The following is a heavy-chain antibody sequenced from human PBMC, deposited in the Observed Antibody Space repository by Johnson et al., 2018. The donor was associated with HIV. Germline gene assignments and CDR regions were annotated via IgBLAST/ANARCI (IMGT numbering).Heavy chain of an antibody. CDR2: IWYDGSNK. V-gene: IGHV3-33*01. Sequence: QVQLVESGGGVVQPGRSLRLSCAASGFTFSSYGMHWVRQAPGKGLEWVAVIWYDGSNKYYADSVKGRFTISRDNSKNSLYLQMNSLRAEDTAVYYCARVGVVGVPNAFDIWGQGTMVTVSS. CDR1: GFTFSSYG. J-gene: IGHJ3*02. CDR3: ARVGVVGVPNAFDI. D-gene: IGHD2-15*01.